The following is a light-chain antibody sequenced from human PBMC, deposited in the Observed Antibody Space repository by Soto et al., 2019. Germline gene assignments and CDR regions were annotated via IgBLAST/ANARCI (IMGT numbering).Light chain of an antibody. CDR1: QSVLYSSNNKNY. Sequence: DIVMTQSPDSLAVSLGERATINCKSSQSVLYSSNNKNYVAWYQQKPGQPPKVLIYWASTRESGVPDRFSGSGSGTDFTLTISSLQAEDVAVYYCQQYYSTPWTFGQGTKLEIK. CDR2: WAS. V-gene: IGKV4-1*01. J-gene: IGKJ2*02. CDR3: QQYYSTPWT.